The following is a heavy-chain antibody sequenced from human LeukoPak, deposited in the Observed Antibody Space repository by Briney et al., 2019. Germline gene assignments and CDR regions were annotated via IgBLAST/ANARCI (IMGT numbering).Heavy chain of an antibody. CDR2: IKQDGSEK. J-gene: IGHJ4*02. CDR3: ARAGPTVTNYFDH. D-gene: IGHD4-17*01. V-gene: IGHV3-7*01. CDR1: GFTFSSYW. Sequence: PGGSLRLSCAASGFTFSSYWMSWVRQAPGKGLEWVANIKQDGSEKYYVDSVKGRFTISRDNAKNSLYLQMNSLRAEDTAVYYCARAGPTVTNYFDHWGQGTLVTVSS.